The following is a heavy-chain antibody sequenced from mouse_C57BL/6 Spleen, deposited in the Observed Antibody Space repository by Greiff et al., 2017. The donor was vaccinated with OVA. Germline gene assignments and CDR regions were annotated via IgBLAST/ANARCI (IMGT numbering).Heavy chain of an antibody. CDR3: ARDYDSFDY. D-gene: IGHD2-4*01. Sequence: VQLQQPGAELVKPGASVKMSCKASGYTFTSYWITWVKQRPGQGLEWIGDIYPGSGSTNYTEKFKSKATLTVDTSSSTAYMQLSSLTSEDAAVYYCARDYDSFDYWGQGTTLTVSS. V-gene: IGHV1-55*01. J-gene: IGHJ2*01. CDR2: IYPGSGST. CDR1: GYTFTSYW.